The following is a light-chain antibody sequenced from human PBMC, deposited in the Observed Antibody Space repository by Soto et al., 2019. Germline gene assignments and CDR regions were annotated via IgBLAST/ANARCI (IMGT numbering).Light chain of an antibody. CDR3: ESYDGLSGARV. CDR2: GNT. V-gene: IGLV1-47*02. Sequence: QSVLTQPPSASGTPGQRVTISCSGSSSNIGSNYVYWYQQLPGTAPKLLIYGNTNRPSGIPDRFSGSRSGTSASLAITGLQAEDEAHYYCESYDGLSGARVFGGGTKLTVL. CDR1: SSNIGSNY. J-gene: IGLJ3*02.